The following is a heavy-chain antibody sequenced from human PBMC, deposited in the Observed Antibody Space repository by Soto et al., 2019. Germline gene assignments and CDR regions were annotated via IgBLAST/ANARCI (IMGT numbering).Heavy chain of an antibody. CDR1: GFTFSSYW. CDR3: ARTRLRFLEWSKEIGWFDP. V-gene: IGHV3-7*03. D-gene: IGHD3-3*01. J-gene: IGHJ5*02. CDR2: IKQDGSEK. Sequence: EVQLVESGGGLVQPGGSLRLSCAASGFTFSSYWMSWVRQAPGKGLEWVANIKQDGSEKYYVDSVKGRFTISRDNAKNSLYLEMNSLRAEDTAVYYCARTRLRFLEWSKEIGWFDPWGQGTLVTVSS.